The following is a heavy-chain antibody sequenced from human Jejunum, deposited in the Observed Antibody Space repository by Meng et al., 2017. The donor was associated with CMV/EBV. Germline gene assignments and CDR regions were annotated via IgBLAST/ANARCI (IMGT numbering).Heavy chain of an antibody. CDR2: INPNSGGT. CDR1: Y. J-gene: IGHJ4*02. D-gene: IGHD1-7*01. Sequence: YMHWVRQAPGQGRAWMGWINPNSGGTDYAQTFQGRVTMTRDTSISTAYMELSRLRSDDTAVYYCARSRRYIDSRGGRELVLSSDYWGQGTLVTVSS. CDR3: ARSRRYIDSRGGRELVLSSDY. V-gene: IGHV1-2*02.